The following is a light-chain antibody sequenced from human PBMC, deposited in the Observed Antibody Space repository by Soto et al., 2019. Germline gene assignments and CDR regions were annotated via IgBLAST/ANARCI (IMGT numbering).Light chain of an antibody. CDR1: SGSIASNY. J-gene: IGLJ3*02. CDR2: EDN. V-gene: IGLV6-57*03. CDR3: QSYVSSNQV. Sequence: NFMLTQSHSVSECPGKTVTISCTRSSGSIASNYVQWYQQRPGSAPTTVIYEDNQRPSGVPDRFSGSIDSSSNSASLTISGLKTEDEADYYCQSYVSSNQVFGGGTKLTVL.